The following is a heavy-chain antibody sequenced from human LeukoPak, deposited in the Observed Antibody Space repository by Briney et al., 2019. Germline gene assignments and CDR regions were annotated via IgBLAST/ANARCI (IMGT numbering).Heavy chain of an antibody. CDR1: GDSIGSGTFC. CDR3: ARAVHYYDRLDY. Sequence: TSETLSLTCPVSGDSIGSGTFCWNWVRQPAGTGLEWIGRICASGSTNYNPSLKSRVTISVDTSKNQFSLKLSSVTAADTAVYYCARAVHYYDRLDYWGQGTLVTVSS. J-gene: IGHJ4*02. D-gene: IGHD3-22*01. V-gene: IGHV4-61*02. CDR2: ICASGST.